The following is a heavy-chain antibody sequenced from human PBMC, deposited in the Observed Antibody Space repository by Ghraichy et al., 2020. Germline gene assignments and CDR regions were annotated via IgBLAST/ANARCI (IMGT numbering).Heavy chain of an antibody. V-gene: IGHV3-7*01. CDR2: IEEDGSAK. CDR3: ADAPSSY. Sequence: GESLNISCAASGFTFSNHWMSWVRQAPGKGLEWVANIEEDGSAKDYLDSVKGRFTISRDNAKNSLYLQMNSLRVEDTAVYYCADAPSSYWGQGTLVTVSS. J-gene: IGHJ4*02. CDR1: GFTFSNHW.